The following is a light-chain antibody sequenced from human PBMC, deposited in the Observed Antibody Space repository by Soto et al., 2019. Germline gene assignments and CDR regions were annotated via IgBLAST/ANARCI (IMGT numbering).Light chain of an antibody. CDR3: QRALQSFS. V-gene: IGKV2-28*01. CDR2: LGS. CDR1: QSLLHSNGYNY. J-gene: IGKJ3*01. Sequence: IVMTQSPLSLPVTPGEPASISCRSSQSLLHSNGYNYLDWDLQKPGQSPQLLIYLGSNRASGVPDRFSGSDSGTVFTLKVTRVEGENIGVYYFQRALQSFSFGSATKVDIK.